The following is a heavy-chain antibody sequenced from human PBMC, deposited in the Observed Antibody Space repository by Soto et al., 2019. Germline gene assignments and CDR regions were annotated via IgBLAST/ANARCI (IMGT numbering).Heavy chain of an antibody. V-gene: IGHV3-23*01. CDR2: ISGSGGST. CDR3: ARFDYDFWSGYYTGMDV. Sequence: GGSLRLSCAASGFTFSSYSMSWVRQAPGKGLEWVSAISGSGGSTYYADSVKGRFTISRDTSKNTLYLQMNSLRAEDTAVYYCARFDYDFWSGYYTGMDVWGQGTTVTVSS. CDR1: GFTFSSYS. J-gene: IGHJ6*02. D-gene: IGHD3-3*01.